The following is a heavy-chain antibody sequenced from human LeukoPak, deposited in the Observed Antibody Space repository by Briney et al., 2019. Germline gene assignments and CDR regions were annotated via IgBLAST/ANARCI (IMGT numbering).Heavy chain of an antibody. CDR2: IIPIFGTA. CDR3: ARNDARTSGHSY. D-gene: IGHD3-3*01. CDR1: GGTFSSFA. Sequence: SVKVSCKASGGTFSSFAISWVRQAPGQGLEWMGGIIPIFGTANYAQKFQGRVTITADESTSTAYMELSSLKSEDTAVYYCARNDARTSGHSYWGQGTLVTVSS. V-gene: IGHV1-69*13. J-gene: IGHJ4*02.